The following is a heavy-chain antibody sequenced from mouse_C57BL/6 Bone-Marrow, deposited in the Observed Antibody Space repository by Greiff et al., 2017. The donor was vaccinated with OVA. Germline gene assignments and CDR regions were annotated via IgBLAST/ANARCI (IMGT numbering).Heavy chain of an antibody. CDR2: IDPSDSYT. Sequence: QVQLQQPGAELVKPGASVKLSCKASGYTFTSYWMQWVKQRPAQGLEWIGEIDPSDSYTNYNQKFKGKATLTVDTSSSTAYMQLSSLTSEDSAVYYCARREYPVMDYWGQGTSVTVSS. D-gene: IGHD5-1*01. CDR1: GYTFTSYW. CDR3: ARREYPVMDY. J-gene: IGHJ4*01. V-gene: IGHV1-50*01.